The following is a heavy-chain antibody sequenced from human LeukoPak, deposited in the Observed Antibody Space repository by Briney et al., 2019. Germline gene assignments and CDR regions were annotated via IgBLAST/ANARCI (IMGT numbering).Heavy chain of an antibody. J-gene: IGHJ5*02. Sequence: SETLSLTCTVSGGSISSGGYYWSWIRQHPGKGLEWIGYIYYSGSTYYNPSLKSRVTISVDTSKNQFSLKLSSVTAADTAVYSCARGGSSGWPPDNWFDPWGQGTLVTVSS. D-gene: IGHD6-19*01. CDR3: ARGGSSGWPPDNWFDP. V-gene: IGHV4-31*03. CDR1: GGSISSGGYY. CDR2: IYYSGST.